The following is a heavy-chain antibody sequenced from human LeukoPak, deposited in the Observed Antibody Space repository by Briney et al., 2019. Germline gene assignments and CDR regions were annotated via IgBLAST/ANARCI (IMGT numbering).Heavy chain of an antibody. CDR1: GFTFSSYG. D-gene: IGHD3-22*01. V-gene: IGHV3-33*01. CDR3: AREVLDDSSGIDAFDI. J-gene: IGHJ3*02. Sequence: GGSLRLSCAASGFTFSSYGMHWVRQAPGKGLEWVAVIWYDGSNKYYADSVKGRFTISRDNSKNTLYLQMNSLRAEDTAVYYCAREVLDDSSGIDAFDIWSQGTMVTVSS. CDR2: IWYDGSNK.